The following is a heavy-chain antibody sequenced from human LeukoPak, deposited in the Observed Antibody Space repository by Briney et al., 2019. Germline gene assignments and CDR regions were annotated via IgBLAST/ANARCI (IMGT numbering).Heavy chain of an antibody. CDR2: INHSGST. CDR3: ARGTRKFSGGINFDY. V-gene: IGHV4-34*01. D-gene: IGHD2-15*01. CDR1: GGSFSGYY. J-gene: IGHJ4*02. Sequence: PSETLSLTCAVYGGSFSGYYWSWIRQPPGKGLEWIGEINHSGSTNYNPSLKSRVTISVDTSKNQFSLKLSSVTAAYTAVYYCARGTRKFSGGINFDYWGQGTLVTVSS.